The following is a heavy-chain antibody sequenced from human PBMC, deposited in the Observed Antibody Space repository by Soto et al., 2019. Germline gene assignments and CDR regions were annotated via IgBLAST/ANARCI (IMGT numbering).Heavy chain of an antibody. J-gene: IGHJ4*02. CDR2: ISTSGST. CDR1: GGSINGYY. CDR3: AGYWGGGPGDY. D-gene: IGHD2-21*01. Sequence: QVQLQESGPGLVKPSETLSLTCTVSGGSINGYYWSWIRQPPGKGLEWIGYISTSGSTNYNPALTSRGTISVDTCEYQFSLKLSSVTAGDTSVYYGAGYWGGGPGDYWGQGTLVPVS. V-gene: IGHV4-59*01.